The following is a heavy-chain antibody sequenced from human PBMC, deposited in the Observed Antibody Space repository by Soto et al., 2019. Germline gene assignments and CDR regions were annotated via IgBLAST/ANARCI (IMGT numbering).Heavy chain of an antibody. J-gene: IGHJ4*03. Sequence: ASVKVSCKASGHSFTTYFMHWVRQAPGQGLEWMGVINPTGVSTTYAQKFRGRVTMTKDTSTGTVYMELNSLRSEDTAVYYCAREVAPDLLFGYCSGGSCYFDYWG. D-gene: IGHD2-15*01. CDR2: INPTGVST. V-gene: IGHV1-46*01. CDR1: GHSFTTYF. CDR3: AREVAPDLLFGYCSGGSCYFDY.